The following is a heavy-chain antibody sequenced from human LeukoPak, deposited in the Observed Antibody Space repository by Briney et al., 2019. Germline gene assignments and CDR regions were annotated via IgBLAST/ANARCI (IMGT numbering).Heavy chain of an antibody. J-gene: IGHJ5*02. CDR3: ARGGDCSSTSCYDNWFDP. Sequence: GASVTVSCKASGGTFSSYAISWVRQAPGQGLEWMGGIIPIFGTANYAQKFQGRATITTDESTSTAYMELSSLRSEDTAVYYCARGGDCSSTSCYDNWFDPWGQGTLVTVSS. CDR1: GGTFSSYA. CDR2: IIPIFGTA. D-gene: IGHD2-2*01. V-gene: IGHV1-69*05.